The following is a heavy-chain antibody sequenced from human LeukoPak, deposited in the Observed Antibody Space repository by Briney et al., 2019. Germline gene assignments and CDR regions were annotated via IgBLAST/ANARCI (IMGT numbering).Heavy chain of an antibody. Sequence: SETLSLTCTVSGYSISSGYYWGWIRQPPGKGLEWIGSTYHSGSTYYNPSLKSRVTISVDTSKNQFSLKLSSVTAADTAVYYCARGVHITMIVVVIANWFDPWGQGTLVTVSS. J-gene: IGHJ5*02. D-gene: IGHD3-22*01. V-gene: IGHV4-38-2*02. CDR1: GYSISSGYY. CDR2: TYHSGST. CDR3: ARGVHITMIVVVIANWFDP.